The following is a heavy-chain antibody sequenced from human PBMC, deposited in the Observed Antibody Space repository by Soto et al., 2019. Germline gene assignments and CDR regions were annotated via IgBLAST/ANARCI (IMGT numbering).Heavy chain of an antibody. CDR3: ARDPSPYTSGWYGVDF. V-gene: IGHV3-30*04. CDR2: ISYDGTNK. D-gene: IGHD6-19*01. J-gene: IGHJ4*01. CDR1: GFMFSAYA. Sequence: GSLRLSCAASGFMFSAYAMLWVRQAPGKGLEWVAAISYDGTNKYYADSVKGRFTISRDNSKNTLFLQMNSLRAEDTAVYYCARDPSPYTSGWYGVDFWGHGTLVTVSS.